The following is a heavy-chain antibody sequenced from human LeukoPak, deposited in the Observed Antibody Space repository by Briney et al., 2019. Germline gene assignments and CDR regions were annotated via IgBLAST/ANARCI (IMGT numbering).Heavy chain of an antibody. CDR2: ISSSSGFI. CDR3: ARDPFGVGPTQLDY. CDR1: GFTFSSYT. J-gene: IGHJ4*02. Sequence: GGSLRLSCAASGFTFSSYTMNWVRQAPGKGLEWVSSISSSSGFISYSDSLKGRFTISRDNAKNSPYLQMNSLRAEDTAVFYCARDPFGVGPTQLDYWGQGTLVTVSS. D-gene: IGHD3-16*01. V-gene: IGHV3-21*01.